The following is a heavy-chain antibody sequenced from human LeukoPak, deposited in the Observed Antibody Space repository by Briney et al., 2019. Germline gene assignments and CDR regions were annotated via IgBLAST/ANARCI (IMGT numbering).Heavy chain of an antibody. V-gene: IGHV6-1*01. J-gene: IGHJ6*03. Sequence: SQTLSLTCAISGDSVSSNSAAWNWIRQSPSIGLEWLGRTYYRSKWYNDYAVSVKSRITINPDTSKNQFSLQLNSVTPEDTAVYYCARAAPYDFWSGYYHGDYYYYYMDAWGKGTTVTVSS. CDR3: ARAAPYDFWSGYYHGDYYYYYMDA. CDR2: TYYRSKWYN. D-gene: IGHD3-3*01. CDR1: GDSVSSNSAA.